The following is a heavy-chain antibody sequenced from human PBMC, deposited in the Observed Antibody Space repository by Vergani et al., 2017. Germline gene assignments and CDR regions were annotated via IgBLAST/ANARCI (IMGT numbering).Heavy chain of an antibody. CDR2: IYYTGST. D-gene: IGHD4-23*01. V-gene: IGHV4-59*01. J-gene: IGHJ5*02. CDR1: GGSISSKY. CDR3: ARAQLDNGGSSHGFDP. Sequence: QVQLQESGPGVVKPSETLSVTCSVSGGSISSKYWTWIRQPPGKGLEWIGYIYYTGSTYYNPSLKSRVTISVDTSKNEFSLKLSSVTAADTAVYYCARAQLDNGGSSHGFDPWGQGTLVTVSS.